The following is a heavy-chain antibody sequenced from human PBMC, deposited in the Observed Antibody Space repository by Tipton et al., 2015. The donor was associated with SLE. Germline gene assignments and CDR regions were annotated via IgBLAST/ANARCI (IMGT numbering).Heavy chain of an antibody. CDR2: ISYDGGNK. CDR1: GFTFSTYA. Sequence: RSLRLSCAASGFTFSTYAMHWVRQAPGKGLEWVAVISYDGGNKYYADSVKGRFTISRDNSKNTLYLQMNRLRAEDTAVYYCARDPQQLAQRGFDYWGQGTLVTVSS. J-gene: IGHJ4*02. D-gene: IGHD6-13*01. CDR3: ARDPQQLAQRGFDY. V-gene: IGHV3-30*04.